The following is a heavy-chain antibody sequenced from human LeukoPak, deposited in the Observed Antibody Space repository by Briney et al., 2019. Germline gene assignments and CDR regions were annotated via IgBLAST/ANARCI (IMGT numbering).Heavy chain of an antibody. CDR2: LYSGGNT. D-gene: IGHD5-24*01. CDR3: ARGAGYNYPYYFDY. J-gene: IGHJ4*02. V-gene: IGHV3-53*01. Sequence: GSLRLSCVVSGFTVSSNYMSWVRQAPGKGLEWVSVLYSGGNTYHADSVKGRFTISRDNSKNTLYLQMNSLRAEDTAVYYCARGAGYNYPYYFDYWGQGTLVTVSS. CDR1: GFTVSSNY.